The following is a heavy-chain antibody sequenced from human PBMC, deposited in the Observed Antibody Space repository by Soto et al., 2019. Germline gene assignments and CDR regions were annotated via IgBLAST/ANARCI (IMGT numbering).Heavy chain of an antibody. J-gene: IGHJ4*02. CDR1: GGSFSGYY. CDR3: ARGSFWDYDYVWGATRAYFDY. V-gene: IGHV4-34*01. D-gene: IGHD3-16*01. CDR2: INHSGST. Sequence: SETLSLTCAVYGGSFSGYYWSWIRQPPGKGLEWIGEINHSGSTNYNPSLKSRVTISVDTSKNQFSLKLSSVTAADTAVYYCARGSFWDYDYVWGATRAYFDYWGQGTLVTVSS.